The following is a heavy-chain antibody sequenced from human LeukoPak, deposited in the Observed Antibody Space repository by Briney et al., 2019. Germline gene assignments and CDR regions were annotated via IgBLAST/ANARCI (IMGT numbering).Heavy chain of an antibody. CDR1: GYTFTGYY. V-gene: IGHV1-2*02. CDR2: INPNSGGT. D-gene: IGHD6-19*01. CDR3: ARGIRRSGSSGWYEFDY. Sequence: ASVKVSCKASGYTFTGYYMHWVRQAPGQGLEWMGWINPNSGGTNYAQKFQGRVTMTRDTSISPAYMELSRLRSDDTAVYYCARGIRRSGSSGWYEFDYWAREPWSPSPQ. J-gene: IGHJ4*02.